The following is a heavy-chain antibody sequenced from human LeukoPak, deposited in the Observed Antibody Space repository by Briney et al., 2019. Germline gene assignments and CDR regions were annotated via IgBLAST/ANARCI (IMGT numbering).Heavy chain of an antibody. V-gene: IGHV3-20*04. CDR2: INWNGGST. Sequence: PGGPLRLSCAASGFTFDDYGMSWVRQAPGKGLEWISGINWNGGSTGYAVSVKGRFTISRDNAKNSLYLQMNSLRAEDTAFYYCARVVYGDYLNYMDVWGKGTTVTVSS. CDR1: GFTFDDYG. CDR3: ARVVYGDYLNYMDV. D-gene: IGHD4-17*01. J-gene: IGHJ6*03.